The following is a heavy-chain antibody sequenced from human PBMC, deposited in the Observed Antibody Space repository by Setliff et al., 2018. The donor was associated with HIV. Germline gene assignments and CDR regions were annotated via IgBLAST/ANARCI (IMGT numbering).Heavy chain of an antibody. Sequence: SETLSLTCTVSGGSISSGGYFWSWIRQLPGKGLEWIGYIYYSGSTFYNPSHKSRLTMSVDTAKNRFSLKLISVTAADTAVYYCARDRALRFSKSPSFNYFDVWGQGALVTVSS. CDR3: ARDRALRFSKSPSFNYFDV. J-gene: IGHJ4*02. D-gene: IGHD3-10*01. CDR1: GGSISSGGYF. V-gene: IGHV4-31*03. CDR2: IYYSGST.